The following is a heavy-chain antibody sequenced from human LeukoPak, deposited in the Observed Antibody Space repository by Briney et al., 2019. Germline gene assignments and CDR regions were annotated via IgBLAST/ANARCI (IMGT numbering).Heavy chain of an antibody. Sequence: ASVTVSCTASGYTFISHDINWVRQATGQRLEWMGWMNPNTGATGYAQNFQGRVTMTRDTSISTAYMELNSLRSEDTAVYYCARLSETPVYYYSSGYYYLDSWGQGTLVTVSS. D-gene: IGHD3-22*01. CDR1: GYTFISHD. CDR2: MNPNTGAT. J-gene: IGHJ4*02. V-gene: IGHV1-8*01. CDR3: ARLSETPVYYYSSGYYYLDS.